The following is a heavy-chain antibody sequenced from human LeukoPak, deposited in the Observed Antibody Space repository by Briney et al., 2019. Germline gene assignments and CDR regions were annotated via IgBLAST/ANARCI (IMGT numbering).Heavy chain of an antibody. CDR1: GYTFTGYY. V-gene: IGHV1-2*02. CDR3: ARELVSSGWYRPSSGGMDV. Sequence: GASVKVSCKASGYTFTGYYMHWVRQAPGQGLEWMGWINPNSGGTNYAQKFQGRVTMTRDTSISTAYMELSRLRSDDTAVYYCARELVSSGWYRPSSGGMDVWGQGTTVTVSS. D-gene: IGHD6-19*01. CDR2: INPNSGGT. J-gene: IGHJ6*02.